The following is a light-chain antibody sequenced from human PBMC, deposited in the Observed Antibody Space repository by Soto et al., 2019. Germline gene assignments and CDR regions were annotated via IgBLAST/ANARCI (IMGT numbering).Light chain of an antibody. CDR2: WAS. J-gene: IGKJ4*01. CDR1: QSVLYSSNNKNY. CDR3: QQYYSTPGLT. V-gene: IGKV4-1*01. Sequence: DIVMTQSPDSLAVSLGERATINCKSSQSVLYSSNNKNYLAWYQQKPGQPPKLLIYWASTPESGVPDRFSGSGSGTDFTLTISSLQAEDVAVYYCQQYYSTPGLTFGGGTKVEIK.